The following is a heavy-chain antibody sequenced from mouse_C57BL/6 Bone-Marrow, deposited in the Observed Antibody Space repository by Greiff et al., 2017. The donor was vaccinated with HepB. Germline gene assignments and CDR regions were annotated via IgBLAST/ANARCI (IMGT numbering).Heavy chain of an antibody. D-gene: IGHD2-3*01. V-gene: IGHV1-72*01. CDR1: GYTFTSYW. CDR2: IDPNSGGT. CDR3: AIRIGWLLPTLRY. Sequence: QVQLKQSGAELVKPGASVKLSCKASGYTFTSYWMHWVKQRPGRGLEWIGRIDPNSGGTKYNEKFKSKATLTVDKPSSTAYMQLSSLTSEDSAVYYCAIRIGWLLPTLRYWGQGTSVTVSS. J-gene: IGHJ4*01.